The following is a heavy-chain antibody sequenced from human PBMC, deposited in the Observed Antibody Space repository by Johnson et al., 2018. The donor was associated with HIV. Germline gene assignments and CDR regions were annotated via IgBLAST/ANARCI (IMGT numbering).Heavy chain of an antibody. Sequence: VQLVESGGGLVQPGGSLRLSCVASGLTVSSNYMTWVRQSPGKGLECVSAIYSGDNTSYADSVKGRFIISRDNSKSTLYLQMHSLRAEDTAVYNCAKDRRIQLWLPFDVLDIWGQGTMVTVSS. V-gene: IGHV3-66*02. D-gene: IGHD5-18*01. J-gene: IGHJ3*02. CDR1: GLTVSSNY. CDR3: AKDRRIQLWLPFDVLDI. CDR2: IYSGDNT.